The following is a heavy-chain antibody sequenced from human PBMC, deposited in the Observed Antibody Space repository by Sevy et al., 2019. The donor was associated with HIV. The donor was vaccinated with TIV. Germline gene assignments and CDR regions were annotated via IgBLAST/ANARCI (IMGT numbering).Heavy chain of an antibody. CDR2: IWYDGSNK. D-gene: IGHD3-10*01. CDR1: GFTFSSYS. Sequence: GGSLRLSCAASGFTFSSYSMHWVRQAPGKGLEWVAVIWYDGSNKYYADSVKGRFTISRDNSKNTLYLQMNSLRAEDTAVYYCARDTTMVRGVIIRGPGRTPLGGFDPWGQGTLVTVSS. J-gene: IGHJ5*02. V-gene: IGHV3-33*01. CDR3: ARDTTMVRGVIIRGPGRTPLGGFDP.